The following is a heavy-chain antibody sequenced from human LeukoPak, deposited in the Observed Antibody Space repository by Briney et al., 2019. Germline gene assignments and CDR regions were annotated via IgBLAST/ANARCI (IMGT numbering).Heavy chain of an antibody. J-gene: IGHJ5*02. V-gene: IGHV3-21*01. D-gene: IGHD6-13*01. CDR3: ARDPSTAAANWFDP. Sequence: GGSLRLSCAASGFTFSSYSMNWVRQAPGKGLEWVSSISSSSSYIYYADSVKGRFTISRDNAKNSLYLQMNSRRAEDTAVYYCARDPSTAAANWFDPWGQGTLVTVSS. CDR2: ISSSSSYI. CDR1: GFTFSSYS.